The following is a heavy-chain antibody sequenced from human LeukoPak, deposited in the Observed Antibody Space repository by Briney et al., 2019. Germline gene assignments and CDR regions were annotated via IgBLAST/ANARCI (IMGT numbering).Heavy chain of an antibody. CDR1: GYPFSAHF. CDR2: IDTTTGNP. CDR3: VRGTPTPGMDY. V-gene: IGHV7-4-1*02. J-gene: IGHJ4*02. Sequence: ASVKVSCKASGYPFSAHFLNWVRQAPGRGLEWMGNIDTTTGNPRYAQDFIGRFVFSLDTSVSTAYLQITSLKADDTAAYYCVRGTPTPGMDYWGQGTQVTVSS. D-gene: IGHD3-10*01.